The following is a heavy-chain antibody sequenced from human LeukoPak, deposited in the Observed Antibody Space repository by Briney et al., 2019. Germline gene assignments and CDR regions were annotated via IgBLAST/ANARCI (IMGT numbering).Heavy chain of an antibody. CDR1: GGSFSGYY. CDR2: INHSGST. Sequence: SETLSLTCAVYGGSFSGYYWSWIRQPPGKGLEWIGEINHSGSTNYNPSLKSRVTISVDTSKNQSSLKLSSVTAADTAVYYCARSLQLVRGARSWVDYWGQGTLVTVSS. CDR3: ARSLQLVRGARSWVDY. V-gene: IGHV4-34*01. D-gene: IGHD6-13*01. J-gene: IGHJ4*02.